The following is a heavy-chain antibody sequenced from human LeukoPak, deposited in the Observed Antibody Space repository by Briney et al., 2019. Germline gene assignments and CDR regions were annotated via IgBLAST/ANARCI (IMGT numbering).Heavy chain of an antibody. Sequence: SDTLSLTCAVSGYSISSNNWWGWIRQPPGKGLEGIGYIYHSGSTYYNPSLKSRVTMSVDTSKNQFSLKLSSVTAVDTALYYCARSLATTGYWYFDLWGRGAPVTVSS. CDR1: GYSISSNNW. V-gene: IGHV4-28*01. CDR2: IYHSGST. CDR3: ARSLATTGYWYFDL. D-gene: IGHD4-17*01. J-gene: IGHJ2*01.